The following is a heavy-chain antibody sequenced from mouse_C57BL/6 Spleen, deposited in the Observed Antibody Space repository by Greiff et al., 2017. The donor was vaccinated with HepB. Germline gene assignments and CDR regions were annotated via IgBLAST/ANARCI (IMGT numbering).Heavy chain of an antibody. V-gene: IGHV1-81*01. CDR2: IYPRSGNT. CDR3: ANLITGDWEFAY. D-gene: IGHD1-1*01. CDR1: GYTFTSYG. Sequence: QVQLQQSGAELARPGASVKLSCKASGYTFTSYGISWVKQRTGQGLEWIGEIYPRSGNTYYNEKFKGKATLTADKSSSTAYMELRSLTSEDSAVYFCANLITGDWEFAYWGQGTLVTVSA. J-gene: IGHJ3*01.